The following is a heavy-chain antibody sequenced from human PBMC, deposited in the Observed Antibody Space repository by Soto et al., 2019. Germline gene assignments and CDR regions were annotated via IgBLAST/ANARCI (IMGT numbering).Heavy chain of an antibody. J-gene: IGHJ3*02. CDR3: ARIPFGYDAFDI. CDR2: ISSSSSYI. V-gene: IGHV3-21*01. Sequence: EVQLVESGGGLVKPGGSLRLSCAASGFTFSSYSMNWVRQAPGKGLEWVSSISSSSSYIYYADSVKGRFTISRDNAKNSLYLQMNSLRAEDTAVYYCARIPFGYDAFDIWGQGTMVTVSS. D-gene: IGHD3-10*01. CDR1: GFTFSSYS.